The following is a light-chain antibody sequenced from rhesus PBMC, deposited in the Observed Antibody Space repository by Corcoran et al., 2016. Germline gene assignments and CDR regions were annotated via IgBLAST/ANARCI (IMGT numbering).Light chain of an antibody. Sequence: DIQMTQSPSSLSASVGDRVTITCRASENVNNYLHCYQQKPGKAPKLLIYKASTLQSGVPSRFSGSGSGTDFTITISSLQPEDFATYYCQHSYGTPFTFGPGTKLDIK. CDR1: ENVNNY. CDR2: KAS. V-gene: IGKV1-74*01. CDR3: QHSYGTPFT. J-gene: IGKJ3*01.